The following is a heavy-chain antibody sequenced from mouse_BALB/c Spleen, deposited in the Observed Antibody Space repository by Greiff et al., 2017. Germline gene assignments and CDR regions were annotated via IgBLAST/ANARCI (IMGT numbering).Heavy chain of an antibody. Sequence: VQLQQSGTVLARPGASVKMSCKASGYSFTSYWMHWVKQRPGQGLEWIGAIYPGNSDTSYNQKFKGKAKLTAVTSASTAYMELSSLTNEDSAVYYCAGIYYGYDEGAMDYWGQGTSVTVSS. CDR3: AGIYYGYDEGAMDY. J-gene: IGHJ4*01. CDR1: GYSFTSYW. V-gene: IGHV1-5*01. CDR2: IYPGNSDT. D-gene: IGHD2-2*01.